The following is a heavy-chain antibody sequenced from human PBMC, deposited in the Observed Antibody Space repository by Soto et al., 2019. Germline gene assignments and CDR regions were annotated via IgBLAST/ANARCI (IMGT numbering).Heavy chain of an antibody. Sequence: PGGSLRLSCAASGFIFSSYEMNWVRQAPGKGLEWISYISSNGRTIYYADSVKGRFTVSRDNAKKSLYLQMNSLRAEETAVYYCERASGLYDSSGDAFDIWGQGTMVTVSS. CDR3: ERASGLYDSSGDAFDI. D-gene: IGHD3-22*01. J-gene: IGHJ3*02. CDR2: ISSNGRTI. V-gene: IGHV3-48*03. CDR1: GFIFSSYE.